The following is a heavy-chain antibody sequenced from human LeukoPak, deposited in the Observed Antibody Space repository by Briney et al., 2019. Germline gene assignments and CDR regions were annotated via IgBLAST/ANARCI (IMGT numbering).Heavy chain of an antibody. V-gene: IGHV3-74*01. CDR2: INGDGSST. CDR3: AKDLYSNSWYYFDY. D-gene: IGHD6-13*01. CDR1: GFTFSRHW. J-gene: IGHJ4*02. Sequence: GGSLRLSCAVSGFTFSRHWMHWVRQVPGKGLEWVSRINGDGSSTTNADSVKGRFTISRDNAENTLYLQMNSLRTEDTAVYYCAKDLYSNSWYYFDYWGQGTLVTVSS.